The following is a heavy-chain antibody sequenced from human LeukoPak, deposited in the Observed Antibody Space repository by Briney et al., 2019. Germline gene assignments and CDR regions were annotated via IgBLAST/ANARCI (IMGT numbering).Heavy chain of an antibody. CDR1: GYTFTGYY. V-gene: IGHV1-2*02. CDR3: ERDLGYCSSTSCYAEYFQH. CDR2: INPNSGCT. J-gene: IGHJ1*01. D-gene: IGHD2-2*01. Sequence: ASLKVSCKASGYTFTGYYMHWVRQAPGQGLEWMGWINPNSGCTNYAQKFQGRVTMSGDTSISTAYVEVSRLRSDDTAVYYCERDLGYCSSTSCYAEYFQHWGQGTLVTVSS.